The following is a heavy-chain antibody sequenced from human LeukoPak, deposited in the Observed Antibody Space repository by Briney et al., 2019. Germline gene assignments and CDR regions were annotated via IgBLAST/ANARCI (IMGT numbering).Heavy chain of an antibody. CDR1: GFTFSSYG. D-gene: IGHD5-18*01. CDR2: IRYDGSNK. Sequence: GGSLRLSCAASGFTFSSYGMHWVRQAPGKGLEWVAFIRYDGSNKYYADSVKGRFTISRDNSKNTLYLQMNSLRAEDTAVYYCARDRYTAMAPGGDYYYYYGMDVWGQGTTVTVSS. CDR3: ARDRYTAMAPGGDYYYYYGMDV. V-gene: IGHV3-30*02. J-gene: IGHJ6*02.